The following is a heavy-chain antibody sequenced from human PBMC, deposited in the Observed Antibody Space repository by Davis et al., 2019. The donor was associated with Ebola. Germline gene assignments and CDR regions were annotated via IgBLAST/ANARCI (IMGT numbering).Heavy chain of an antibody. V-gene: IGHV4-34*01. CDR2: INHSGST. CDR3: ARVGPNWNYDC. D-gene: IGHD1-7*01. CDR1: GASFSGYS. J-gene: IGHJ4*02. Sequence: PSETLSLTCAVYGASFSGYSWSWIRQPPGKGLEWIWEINHSGSTNYNPSLKSRVTISVDTSKNQFSLKLSSVTAADTAVYYCARVGPNWNYDCWGQGTLVTVSS.